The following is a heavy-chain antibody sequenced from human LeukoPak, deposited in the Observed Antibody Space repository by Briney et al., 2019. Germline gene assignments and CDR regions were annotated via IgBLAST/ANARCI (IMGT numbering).Heavy chain of an antibody. CDR1: GLTFYYDW. D-gene: IGHD2-2*01. CDR3: ARDRYCASSTCPGAFDL. Sequence: GGSLRLSCAASGLTFYYDWMTWVRQAPGKGLEWVGRIKSKSDGETTDYAAPVKGRFTISRDDSRDMLYLQMSSLKTEDTAVYYCARDRYCASSTCPGAFDLWGQGTVVAVSS. V-gene: IGHV3-15*01. CDR2: IKSKSDGETT. J-gene: IGHJ3*01.